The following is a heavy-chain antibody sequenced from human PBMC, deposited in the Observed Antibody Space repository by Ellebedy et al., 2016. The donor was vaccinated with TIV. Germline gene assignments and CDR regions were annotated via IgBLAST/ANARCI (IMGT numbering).Heavy chain of an antibody. CDR2: IYYSGST. D-gene: IGHD6-19*01. CDR3: ARYSSGWSHY. V-gene: IGHV4-30-4*01. CDR1: GASISSGDYY. Sequence: MPSETLSLTCIVSGASISSGDYYWSWIRQPPGKGLEWIGYIYYSGSTYYNPSLKSRVTISVDKSKNQFSLKLSSVTAADTAVYYCARYSSGWSHYWGQGTLVTVSS. J-gene: IGHJ4*02.